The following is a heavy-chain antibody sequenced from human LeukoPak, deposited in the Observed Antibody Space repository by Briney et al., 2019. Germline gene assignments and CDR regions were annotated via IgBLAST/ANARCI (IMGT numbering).Heavy chain of an antibody. V-gene: IGHV1-2*02. J-gene: IGHJ4*02. D-gene: IGHD3-22*01. Sequence: GASVKVSCKASGYTFTGYYMHWVRQAPGQGLEWMGWINPNSGGTNYAQKFQGRVTMTTDTSTSTAYMELRSLRSDDTAVYYCARDDYYYDSSGYPWEYWGQGTLVTVSS. CDR2: INPNSGGT. CDR3: ARDDYYYDSSGYPWEY. CDR1: GYTFTGYY.